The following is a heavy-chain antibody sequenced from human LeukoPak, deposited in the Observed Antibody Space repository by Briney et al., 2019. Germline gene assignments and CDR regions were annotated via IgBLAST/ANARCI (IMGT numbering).Heavy chain of an antibody. CDR2: IYNGGST. CDR3: ARDQIGGRISGSYYYYYGMDV. D-gene: IGHD1-26*01. Sequence: GGSLRLSCAASGFTVSSNYMSWVRQAPGKGLEWVSVIYNGGSTYYADSVKGRFTISRDNSKNTLYLQMNSLRAEDTAVYYCARDQIGGRISGSYYYYYGMDVWGQGTTVTVSS. CDR1: GFTVSSNY. V-gene: IGHV3-53*01. J-gene: IGHJ6*02.